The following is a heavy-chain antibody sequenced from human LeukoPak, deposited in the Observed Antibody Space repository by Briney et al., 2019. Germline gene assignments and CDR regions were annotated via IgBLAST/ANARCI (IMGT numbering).Heavy chain of an antibody. V-gene: IGHV1-69*04. Sequence: SVKVSCKASGGTFSSYAISWVRQAPGQGLEWMGRIIPILGIANYAQKFQGRVTITADKSMSTAYMELSSLRSEDTAVYYCARDAYYYDSSLNNWGQGTLVTVSS. CDR2: IIPILGIA. CDR1: GGTFSSYA. CDR3: ARDAYYYDSSLNN. J-gene: IGHJ4*02. D-gene: IGHD3-22*01.